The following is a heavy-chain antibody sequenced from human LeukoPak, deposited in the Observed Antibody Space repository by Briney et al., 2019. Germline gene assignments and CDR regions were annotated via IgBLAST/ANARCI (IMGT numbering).Heavy chain of an antibody. J-gene: IGHJ4*02. CDR1: GYSFVNYW. CDR3: ARATGDDGYFDY. V-gene: IGHV5-51*01. Sequence: GESLKISCKGSGYSFVNYWIGWVRQMPGKGLERMGILYPGDSETRYSPSFQGQVTISVDKSISTAFLQWSSLKASDTAIYYCARATGDDGYFDYWGQGTLVTVSS. CDR2: LYPGDSET.